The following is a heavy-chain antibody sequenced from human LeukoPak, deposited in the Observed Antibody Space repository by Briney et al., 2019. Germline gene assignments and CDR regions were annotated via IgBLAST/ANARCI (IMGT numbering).Heavy chain of an antibody. CDR3: ARVSYSKDSGYDHYYYYYMDV. J-gene: IGHJ6*03. D-gene: IGHD5-12*01. CDR1: GYSISSGYY. Sequence: SETLSLTCTVSGYSISSGYYWGWIRQPPGKGLEWIGSIYHNGSTYYNPSLKSRVTISVDTSKNQFSLKLSSVTAADTAVYYCARVSYSKDSGYDHYYYYYMDVWGKGTTVTVSS. V-gene: IGHV4-38-2*02. CDR2: IYHNGST.